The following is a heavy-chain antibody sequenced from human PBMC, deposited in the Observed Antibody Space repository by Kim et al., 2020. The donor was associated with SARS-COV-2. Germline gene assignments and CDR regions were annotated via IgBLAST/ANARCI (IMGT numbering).Heavy chain of an antibody. J-gene: IGHJ6*03. CDR2: IIPILGIA. CDR1: GGTFSSYA. Sequence: SVKVSCKASGGTFSSYAISWVRQAPGQGLEWMGRIIPILGIANYAQKFQGRVTITADKSTSTAYMELSSLRSEDTAVYYCARDESSYSSGYYFYYYYYMDVWGKGTTVTVSS. CDR3: ARDESSYSSGYYFYYYYYMDV. V-gene: IGHV1-69*04. D-gene: IGHD3-22*01.